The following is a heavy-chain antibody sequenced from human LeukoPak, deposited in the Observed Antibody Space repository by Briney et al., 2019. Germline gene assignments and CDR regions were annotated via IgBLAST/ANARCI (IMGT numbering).Heavy chain of an antibody. J-gene: IGHJ3*02. CDR3: ARGSSGDAFDI. CDR1: GYTFTSYD. CDR2: MNPNSGNT. Sequence: ASVKVSCKVSGYTFTSYDVNWVRQATGQGLEWMGWMNPNSGNTGYAQKFQGRVTITRNTSISTAYMELSSLRSEDTAVYYCARGSSGDAFDIWGQGTMVTVSS. D-gene: IGHD6-25*01. V-gene: IGHV1-8*03.